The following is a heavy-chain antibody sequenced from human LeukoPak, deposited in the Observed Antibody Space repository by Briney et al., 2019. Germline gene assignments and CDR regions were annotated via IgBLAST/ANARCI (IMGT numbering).Heavy chain of an antibody. Sequence: PGGSLRLSCAASGFTFSSYAMSWVRQAPGKGLEWVSVISGSGADTYYADSVGGRFIISRDNSKNTLYLQMNSLRAEDTAVYYCARDRYCSSTSCYTDAFDIWGQGTMVTVSS. CDR2: ISGSGADT. D-gene: IGHD2-2*02. CDR3: ARDRYCSSTSCYTDAFDI. J-gene: IGHJ3*02. V-gene: IGHV3-23*01. CDR1: GFTFSSYA.